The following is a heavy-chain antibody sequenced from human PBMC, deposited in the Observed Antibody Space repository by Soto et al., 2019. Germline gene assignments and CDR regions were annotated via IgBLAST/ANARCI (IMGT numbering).Heavy chain of an antibody. J-gene: IGHJ6*02. CDR2: ISSSSSYI. CDR1: GLTLSSYS. V-gene: IGHV3-21*01. Sequence: SLRLSCAASGLTLSSYSMNWVRQAPGKGLEWVSSISSSSSYIYYADSVKGRFTISRDNDKNSLYLQMNSLRAEDTAVYYCARTYSSSSLGGMDVWGQGTTVTVTS. CDR3: ARTYSSSSLGGMDV. D-gene: IGHD6-6*01.